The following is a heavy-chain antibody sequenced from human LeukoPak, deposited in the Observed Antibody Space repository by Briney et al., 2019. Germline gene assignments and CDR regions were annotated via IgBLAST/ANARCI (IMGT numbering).Heavy chain of an antibody. CDR2: IYYSGST. CDR1: GGSISSYY. D-gene: IGHD3-9*01. CDR3: ARDSSSAYYDILTGYYNGGFDY. V-gene: IGHV4-59*01. Sequence: SETLSLTCTVSGGSISSYYWSRIRQPPGKGLEWIGYIYYSGSTNYNPSLKSRVTISVDTSKNQFSLKLSSVTAADTAVYYCARDSSSAYYDILTGYYNGGFDYWGQGTLVTVSS. J-gene: IGHJ4*02.